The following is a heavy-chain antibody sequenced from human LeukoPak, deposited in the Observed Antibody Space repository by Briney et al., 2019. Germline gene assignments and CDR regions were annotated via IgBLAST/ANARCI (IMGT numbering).Heavy chain of an antibody. D-gene: IGHD2-2*01. CDR2: INPSGGST. J-gene: IGHJ5*02. Sequence: ASVKVSCKASGYTFTSYYMHWVRQAPGQGLEWMGIINPSGGSTSYAQKFQGRVTMTRDMSTSTVYMELSSLRSEDTAVYYCARNYCSSTSCLRRGWFDPWGQGTLVTVSS. CDR1: GYTFTSYY. V-gene: IGHV1-46*01. CDR3: ARNYCSSTSCLRRGWFDP.